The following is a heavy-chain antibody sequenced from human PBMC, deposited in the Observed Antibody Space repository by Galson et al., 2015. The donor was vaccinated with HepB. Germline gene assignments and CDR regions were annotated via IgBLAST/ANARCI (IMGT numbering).Heavy chain of an antibody. CDR1: GGSIISDSKW. J-gene: IGHJ4*02. V-gene: IGHV4-4*02. CDR3: ARGLNWELDS. Sequence: SETLCLTCAVSGGSIISDSKWWTWVRQPPGKGLEWIGEIYHSGSTNYNPSLKSRVTISLDKSKNQIFLKLNSMTAADTAVYYCARGLNWELDSRGQGTLVTVSS. CDR2: IYHSGST. D-gene: IGHD7-27*01.